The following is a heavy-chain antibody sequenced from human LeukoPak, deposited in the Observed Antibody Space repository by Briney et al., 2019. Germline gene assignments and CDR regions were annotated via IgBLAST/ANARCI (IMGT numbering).Heavy chain of an antibody. CDR1: GFTFSSYW. J-gene: IGHJ4*02. Sequence: GGSLXLSCVASGFTFSSYWMTWVRQAPGXXXXXVAXIKQDGSEKYYVDSVKGRFTISRDNAKNSLYLQMNSLRAEDTAVYYCAKSRDIVLMVYAYIFDYWGQGTLVTVSS. CDR2: IKQDGSEK. V-gene: IGHV3-7*03. D-gene: IGHD2-8*01. CDR3: AKSRDIVLMVYAYIFDY.